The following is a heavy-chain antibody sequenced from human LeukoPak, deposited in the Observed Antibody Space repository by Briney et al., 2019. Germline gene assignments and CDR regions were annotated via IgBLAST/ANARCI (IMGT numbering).Heavy chain of an antibody. V-gene: IGHV3-74*01. D-gene: IGHD3-3*01. CDR1: GFTFSNYW. CDR2: INTDVTKT. CDR3: VRLLDRVY. J-gene: IGHJ4*02. Sequence: GGSLRLSCAASGFTFSNYWMYWVRQAPGKGLVWVSRINTDVTKTDYAASVKGRFTISRDKAKNSLYLQMGSVRAEGPCVYYCVRLLDRVYWGQGTLVTVSS.